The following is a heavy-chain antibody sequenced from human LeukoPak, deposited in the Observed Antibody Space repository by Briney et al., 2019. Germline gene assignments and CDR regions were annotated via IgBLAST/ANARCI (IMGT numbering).Heavy chain of an antibody. CDR3: ASSTVVTSYYYYGMDV. J-gene: IGHJ6*02. CDR2: MCYTGST. Sequence: SETLSLTCTVSGGSISSYCWSWIRQPPGKGLEWIGYMCYTGSTSYNPSLKSRVTISVDTSKSQFSLKLSSVTAADTAVYYCASSTVVTSYYYYGMDVWGQGTTVTVSS. D-gene: IGHD4-23*01. V-gene: IGHV4-59*01. CDR1: GGSISSYC.